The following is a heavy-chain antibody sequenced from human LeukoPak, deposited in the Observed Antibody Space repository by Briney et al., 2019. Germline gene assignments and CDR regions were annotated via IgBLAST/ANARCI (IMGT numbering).Heavy chain of an antibody. CDR1: GGSISSGGYS. CDR2: IYHSGST. D-gene: IGHD3-3*01. CDR3: ARAREGYDFWSGYYDY. J-gene: IGHJ4*02. V-gene: IGHV4-30-2*01. Sequence: PSQTLSLTCAVSGGSISSGGYSWSWIRQPPGKGLEWIGYIYHSGSTYYNPSLKSRVTISVDRSKNQFSLKLSSVTAADTAVYYCARAREGYDFWSGYYDYWGQGTLVTVSS.